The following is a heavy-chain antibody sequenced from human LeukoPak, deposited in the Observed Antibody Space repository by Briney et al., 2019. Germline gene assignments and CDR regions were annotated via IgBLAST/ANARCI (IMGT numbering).Heavy chain of an antibody. CDR2: ISSNGDST. D-gene: IGHD2-2*01. Sequence: PGGSLRLSCSASGFTFSSYAMHWVRQAPGKGLEYVSAISSNGDSTYYADSVKGRFTISRDNSKNTLYLQMSSLRAEDTAVYYCVKGYCSSISCFGDYWGQGTLVTFSS. J-gene: IGHJ4*02. CDR1: GFTFSSYA. CDR3: VKGYCSSISCFGDY. V-gene: IGHV3-64D*09.